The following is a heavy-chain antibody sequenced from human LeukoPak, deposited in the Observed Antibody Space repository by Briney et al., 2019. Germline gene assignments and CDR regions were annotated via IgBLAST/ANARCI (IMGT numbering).Heavy chain of an antibody. CDR3: ARDGSGVWFDY. J-gene: IGHJ4*02. CDR2: INAYNGDT. CDR1: NHTFTSYG. Sequence: ASVKVSCKASNHTFTSYGISWVRQAPGQGLEWMAWINAYNGDTNYAQKFQGRVTLTTDTSTSTAYMELRSLRSDDTAVYYCARDGSGVWFDYWGQGTLVTVSS. D-gene: IGHD3-10*01. V-gene: IGHV1-18*01.